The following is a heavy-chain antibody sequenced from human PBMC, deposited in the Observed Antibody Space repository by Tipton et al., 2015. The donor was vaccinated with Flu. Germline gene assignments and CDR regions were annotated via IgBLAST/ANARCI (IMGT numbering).Heavy chain of an antibody. Sequence: LRLSCAVSGDSIRSSNYYWGWIRQPPGKGLEWIGNIFHSGNTYHNPSLKSRVTISVDTSKNQFSLKLSSVTAADTAVYYCARLPLPLSYFDYWGQGTLVTVSS. CDR2: IFHSGNT. CDR1: GDSIRSSNYY. J-gene: IGHJ4*02. V-gene: IGHV4-39*07. CDR3: ARLPLPLSYFDY.